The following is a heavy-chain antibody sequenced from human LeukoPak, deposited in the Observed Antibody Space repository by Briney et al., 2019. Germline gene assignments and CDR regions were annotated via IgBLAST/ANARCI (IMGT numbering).Heavy chain of an antibody. D-gene: IGHD1-7*01. V-gene: IGHV3-23*01. J-gene: IGHJ4*02. CDR2: ISGSGDST. CDR1: GFTFSTYA. Sequence: PGGSLRLSCAASGFTFSTYAMTWIRQAPGKGLEWVSGISGSGDSTYYVDSVKGRFTISRDNSKNTLFLQMNSLRAEDTAVYYCAKGRIIGTDFDYWGQGTLVTVSS. CDR3: AKGRIIGTDFDY.